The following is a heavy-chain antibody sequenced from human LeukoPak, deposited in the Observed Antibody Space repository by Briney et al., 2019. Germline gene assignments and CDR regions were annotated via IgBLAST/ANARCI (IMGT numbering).Heavy chain of an antibody. CDR2: ICPGDSET. CDR3: ARHGSGEPFDY. J-gene: IGHJ4*01. CDR1: GYSFTSYW. Sequence: GESLKISCKGSGYSFTSYWIAWVRQMPGKGLEWMGIICPGDSETGYSPSFQGQVTISVDKSISTAYLQWSSLKASDTAMYYCARHGSGEPFDYWGHGTLVTVSS. D-gene: IGHD3-10*01. V-gene: IGHV5-51*01.